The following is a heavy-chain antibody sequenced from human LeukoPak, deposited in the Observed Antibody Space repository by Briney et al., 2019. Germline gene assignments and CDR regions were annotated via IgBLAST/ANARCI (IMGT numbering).Heavy chain of an antibody. D-gene: IGHD3-10*01. J-gene: IGHJ5*02. CDR2: IYPADSST. Sequence: GESLRISCKASGYVFSNYWIGLVRQLPGKGPERVGFIYPADSSTRYSPSFQGQVTISADKSISTAYLQWCSLKASDTAMYYCARRYYHTTEFDPWGQGTPVTVSS. V-gene: IGHV5-51*01. CDR1: GYVFSNYW. CDR3: ARRYYHTTEFDP.